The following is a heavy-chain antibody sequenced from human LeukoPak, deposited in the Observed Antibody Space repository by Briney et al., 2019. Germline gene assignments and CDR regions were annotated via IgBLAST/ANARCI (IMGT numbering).Heavy chain of an antibody. V-gene: IGHV4-59*01. CDR2: IYYSGST. Sequence: KPSETLSLTCTVSGGSISSYYWSWIRQPPGKGLEWIGYIYYSGSTNYNPSLKSRVTISVDTSKNRFSLKLSSVTAADTAVYYCARGLLDGYTHPAAFDIWGQGTMVTVSS. J-gene: IGHJ3*02. D-gene: IGHD5-24*01. CDR1: GGSISSYY. CDR3: ARGLLDGYTHPAAFDI.